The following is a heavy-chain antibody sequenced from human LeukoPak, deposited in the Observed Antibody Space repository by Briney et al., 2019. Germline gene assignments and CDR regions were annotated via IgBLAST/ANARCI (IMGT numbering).Heavy chain of an antibody. CDR2: IGSNGGSI. Sequence: GGSLRLSCSASGVTFSSYAMHWVRQAPGKGLEYVSVIGSNGGSIYYADSVKGRFTISRYNAKNTLSLKMSSLRAEDAAVYYCVKAFRYCSGGSCQDYWGQGTVVTVSS. V-gene: IGHV3-64D*06. J-gene: IGHJ4*02. D-gene: IGHD2-15*01. CDR3: VKAFRYCSGGSCQDY. CDR1: GVTFSSYA.